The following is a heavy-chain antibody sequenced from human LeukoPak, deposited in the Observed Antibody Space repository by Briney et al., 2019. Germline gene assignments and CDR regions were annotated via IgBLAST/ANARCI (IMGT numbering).Heavy chain of an antibody. CDR3: XXXXXXAEEVYFDY. CDR1: GFTFSSYW. J-gene: IGHJ4*02. V-gene: IGHV3-7*01. Sequence: GGSLRLSCAASGFTFSSYWMSWVRQAPGKGLEWVANIKQDGSEKYYVDSVKGRFTISRDNAKNSLYLQMNSLRAEDTAVYYXXXXXXXAEEVYFDYWGQGTLVTVSS. CDR2: IKQDGSEK.